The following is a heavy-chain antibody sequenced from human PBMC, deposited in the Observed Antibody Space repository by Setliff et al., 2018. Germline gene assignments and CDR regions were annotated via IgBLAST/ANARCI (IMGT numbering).Heavy chain of an antibody. CDR2: IYHSGST. Sequence: SETLSLTCTVSGYSISSGYYWGWIRQPPGKGLEWIGSIYHSGSTYYNPSLKSRVTISVDTSKNQFSLKLSSVTAADTAVYYCARRGYYYYGMDVWGQGTTVTVSS. CDR1: GYSISSGYY. CDR3: ARRGYYYYGMDV. J-gene: IGHJ6*02. V-gene: IGHV4-38-2*02.